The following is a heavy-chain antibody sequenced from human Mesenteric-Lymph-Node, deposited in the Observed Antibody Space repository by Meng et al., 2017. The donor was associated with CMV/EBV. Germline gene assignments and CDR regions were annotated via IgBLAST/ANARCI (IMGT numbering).Heavy chain of an antibody. J-gene: IGHJ4*02. CDR3: ARDMDTAMVSGAAGLDY. Sequence: FTFSSYGMDWVRQAPGKGLEWVAVIWYDGSNKYYADSVKGRFTISRDNSKNTLYLQMNSLRAEDTAVYYCARDMDTAMVSGAAGLDYWGQGTLVTVSS. D-gene: IGHD5-18*01. V-gene: IGHV3-33*01. CDR2: IWYDGSNK. CDR1: FTFSSYG.